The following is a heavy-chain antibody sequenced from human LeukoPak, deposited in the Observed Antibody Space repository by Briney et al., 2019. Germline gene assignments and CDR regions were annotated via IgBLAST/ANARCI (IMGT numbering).Heavy chain of an antibody. D-gene: IGHD1-26*01. J-gene: IGHJ6*02. Sequence: PGGSLRLSCAASGFTFSSYSMNWVRQAPGKGLEWVSSISSDSTYIYYADSVKGRFTISRDNAKNSLYLQMNSLRVEGTAVYYYAAGATRYEDVWGQGTTVTVSS. CDR3: AAGATRYEDV. CDR2: ISSDSTYI. V-gene: IGHV3-21*01. CDR1: GFTFSSYS.